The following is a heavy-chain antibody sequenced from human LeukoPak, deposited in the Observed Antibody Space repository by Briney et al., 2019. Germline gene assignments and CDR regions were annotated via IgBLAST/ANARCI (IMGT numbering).Heavy chain of an antibody. Sequence: SQTLSLTCTVSGGSISIGGYYWSWIRQHPGKGLEWIGYIYYSGSTYYNPSLKSRVTISVDTSKNQFSLKLSSVTAADTAVYYCARTLRWSSDFDYWGQGTLVTVSS. V-gene: IGHV4-31*03. CDR2: IYYSGST. J-gene: IGHJ4*02. D-gene: IGHD4-23*01. CDR1: GGSISIGGYY. CDR3: ARTLRWSSDFDY.